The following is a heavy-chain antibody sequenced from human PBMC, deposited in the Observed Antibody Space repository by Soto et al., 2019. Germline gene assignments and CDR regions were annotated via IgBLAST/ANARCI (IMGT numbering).Heavy chain of an antibody. Sequence: SETLSLTCPVSGGSISSYYLSWIRQPPGKGLEWIGYIYYSGSTNYNPSLKSRVTISVDTSKNQFSLKLSSVTAADTAVYYCARRYGASFDYWGQGTLVTAPQ. J-gene: IGHJ4*02. CDR1: GGSISSYY. V-gene: IGHV4-59*01. D-gene: IGHD4-17*01. CDR2: IYYSGST. CDR3: ARRYGASFDY.